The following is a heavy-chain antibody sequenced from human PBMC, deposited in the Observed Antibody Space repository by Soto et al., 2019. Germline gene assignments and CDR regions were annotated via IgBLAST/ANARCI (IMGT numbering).Heavy chain of an antibody. Sequence: QVQLVESGGGVVQPGMSLRLSCGASGFTFSSYGMHWVRQAPGKGLEWVAVIWYDASNKYFADSVKGRFNISRDNSKNMLYLQMNSLRAEDTAVYYCARISWELLGAAGMDVWGQGTTVTVSS. CDR2: IWYDASNK. CDR3: ARISWELLGAAGMDV. V-gene: IGHV3-33*01. D-gene: IGHD1-26*01. CDR1: GFTFSSYG. J-gene: IGHJ6*02.